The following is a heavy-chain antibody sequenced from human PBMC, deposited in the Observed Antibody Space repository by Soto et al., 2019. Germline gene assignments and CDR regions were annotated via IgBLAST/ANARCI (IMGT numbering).Heavy chain of an antibody. Sequence: QVQLVQSGGEVRKPGASVTVSCKASGYTFTSYGISWVRQAPGQGLEWMGWISGYNGKTNYAQKVQDRVTMTTDTPWSKGYLELRRLRFVATAVYYCSRECEVTKYFDGMDVWGQGTTVTVS. J-gene: IGHJ6*02. CDR1: GYTFTSYG. CDR3: SRECEVTKYFDGMDV. V-gene: IGHV1-18*01. D-gene: IGHD2-21*02. CDR2: ISGYNGKT.